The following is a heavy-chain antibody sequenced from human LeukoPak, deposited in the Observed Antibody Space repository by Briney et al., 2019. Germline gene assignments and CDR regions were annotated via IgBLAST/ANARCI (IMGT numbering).Heavy chain of an antibody. Sequence: PGGSLRLSCAASGFTVSSNYMSWVRQAPGKGLEWVSVIYSGGSTYYADSVKGRFTISRDNSKNTLYLQMNSLRAEDTAVYYCAREGSGNSGYDGSFDYWGQGTLVTVPS. CDR1: GFTVSSNY. CDR3: AREGSGNSGYDGSFDY. V-gene: IGHV3-66*01. CDR2: IYSGGST. D-gene: IGHD5-12*01. J-gene: IGHJ4*02.